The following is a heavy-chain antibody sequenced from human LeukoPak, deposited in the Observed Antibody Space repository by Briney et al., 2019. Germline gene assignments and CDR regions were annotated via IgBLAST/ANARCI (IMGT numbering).Heavy chain of an antibody. D-gene: IGHD3-22*01. CDR3: ARVFLGLYYYDSSGSMGSDY. J-gene: IGHJ4*02. V-gene: IGHV3-30-3*01. CDR2: ISYDGSNK. CDR1: GFTFSSYA. Sequence: PGGSLRLSCAASGFTFSSYAMHWVRQAPGKGLEWVAVISYDGSNKYYADSVKGRFTISRDNSKNTLYLQMNSPRAEDTAVYYCARVFLGLYYYDSSGSMGSDYWGQGTLVTVSS.